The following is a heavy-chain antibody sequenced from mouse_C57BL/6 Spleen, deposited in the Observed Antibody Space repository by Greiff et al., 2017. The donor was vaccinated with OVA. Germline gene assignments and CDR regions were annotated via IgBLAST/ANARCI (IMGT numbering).Heavy chain of an antibody. J-gene: IGHJ3*01. CDR2: INPSTGGT. V-gene: IGHV1-42*01. CDR1: GYSFTGYY. CDR3: ARAGNYDFAY. D-gene: IGHD2-4*01. Sequence: EVKLMESGPELVKPGASVKISCKASGYSFTGYYMNWVKQSPEKSLEWIGEINPSTGGTTYNQKFKAKATLTVDKSSSTAYMQLKSLTSEDSAVYYCARAGNYDFAYWGQGTLVTVSA.